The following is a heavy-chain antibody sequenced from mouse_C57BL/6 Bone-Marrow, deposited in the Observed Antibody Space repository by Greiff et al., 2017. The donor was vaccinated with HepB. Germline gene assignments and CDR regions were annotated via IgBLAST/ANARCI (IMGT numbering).Heavy chain of an antibody. CDR3: ASPYDYDYAMDY. J-gene: IGHJ4*01. D-gene: IGHD2-4*01. CDR2: LNSDGGST. Sequence: EVKLMESGGGLVQPGGSLKLSCESNEYEFPSHDMSWVRKTPEKRLELVAALNSDGGSTYYPDTMERRFIISRDNTKKTLYLQMSSLRSEDTALYYCASPYDYDYAMDYWGQGTSVTVSS. V-gene: IGHV5-2*01. CDR1: EYEFPSHD.